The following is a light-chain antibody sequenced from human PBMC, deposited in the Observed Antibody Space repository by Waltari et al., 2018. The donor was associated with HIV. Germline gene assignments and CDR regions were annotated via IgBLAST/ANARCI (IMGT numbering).Light chain of an antibody. J-gene: IGKJ1*01. CDR3: QQYNNWPPAWT. CDR2: GAS. V-gene: IGKV3-15*01. Sequence: EIVMTQSPVTLSASPGERVTLSCRASARVNSDLAWYQQKPGQAPRLLIHGASTRATGIPPRFSGSGSETQFPLTISSLQSEDCAVYYCQQYNNWPPAWTFGRGTRVEI. CDR1: ARVNSD.